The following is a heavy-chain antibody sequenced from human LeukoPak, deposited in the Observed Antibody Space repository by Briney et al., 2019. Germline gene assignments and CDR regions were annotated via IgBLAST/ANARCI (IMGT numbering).Heavy chain of an antibody. CDR1: GFTFSSYS. V-gene: IGHV3-21*01. D-gene: IGHD3-10*01. Sequence: GGSLRLSCAASGFTFSSYSMNWVRQAPGKGLEWVSSISSSSSYIYYADSVKGRFTISRDNAKNSLYLQMNSLRAEDTAVYYCARSTMVRGVIIGLLIDRYYYGMDVWGQGTTVTVSS. CDR2: ISSSSSYI. J-gene: IGHJ6*02. CDR3: ARSTMVRGVIIGLLIDRYYYGMDV.